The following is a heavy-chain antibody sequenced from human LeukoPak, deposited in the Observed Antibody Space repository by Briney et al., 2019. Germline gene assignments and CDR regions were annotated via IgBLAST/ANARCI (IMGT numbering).Heavy chain of an antibody. J-gene: IGHJ6*02. CDR1: GFTFTNYA. Sequence: SGGSLRLSCAASGFTFTNYAMNWVRQAPGKGLEWVSSFSGSGDDTYYATYYADSVKGRFTISRDNSKNTLYLQMNSLRAEDTAVYYCAKDQEKYYYGSGSYHPSYYYYYGMDVWGQGTTVTVSS. CDR3: AKDQEKYYYGSGSYHPSYYYYYGMDV. CDR2: FSGSGDDTYYAT. D-gene: IGHD3-10*01. V-gene: IGHV3-23*01.